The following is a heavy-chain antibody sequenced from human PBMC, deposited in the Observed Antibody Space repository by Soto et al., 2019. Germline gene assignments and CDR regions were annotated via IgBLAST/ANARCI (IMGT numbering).Heavy chain of an antibody. CDR2: IRAYNGNT. Sequence: ASVKVPCNACVYTFPHYDINWVRQAPEQGLEGMGWIRAYNGNTDYAQKRRVRVTITTYTSTSTTHMQLMTLRSDDTDVYDCDLVDHSGGGWPDYWGPGALVTV. CDR3: DLVDHSGGGWPDY. D-gene: IGHD1-26*01. V-gene: IGHV1-18*04. J-gene: IGHJ4*02. CDR1: VYTFPHYD.